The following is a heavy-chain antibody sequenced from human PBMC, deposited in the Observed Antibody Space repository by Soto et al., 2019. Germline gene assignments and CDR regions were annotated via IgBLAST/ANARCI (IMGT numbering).Heavy chain of an antibody. CDR2: ISSSSSFI. CDR1: GFTFSSYN. CDR3: ASDDSSGSSSLLYFDL. Sequence: EVQLVESGGGLVKPGGSLRLSCAASGFTFSSYNMNWVREASGKGLEWVSSISSSSSFIYYADSVKGRFTISRDNAKNSLYLQMNSLRAEHTALYYCASDDSSGSSSLLYFDLWGRVTLITVSS. J-gene: IGHJ2*01. D-gene: IGHD6-19*01. V-gene: IGHV3-21*01.